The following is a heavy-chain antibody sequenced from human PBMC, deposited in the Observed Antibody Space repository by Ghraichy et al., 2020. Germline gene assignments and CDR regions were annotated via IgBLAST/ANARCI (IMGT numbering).Heavy chain of an antibody. Sequence: SVKVSCKASGGTFSSYAISWVRQAPGQGLEWMGGIIPIFGTANYAQKFQGRVTITADESTSTAYMELSSLRSEDTAVYYCASPNRFGEFSDLGYMDVWGKGTTVTVSS. V-gene: IGHV1-69*13. D-gene: IGHD3-10*01. CDR2: IIPIFGTA. J-gene: IGHJ6*03. CDR1: GGTFSSYA. CDR3: ASPNRFGEFSDLGYMDV.